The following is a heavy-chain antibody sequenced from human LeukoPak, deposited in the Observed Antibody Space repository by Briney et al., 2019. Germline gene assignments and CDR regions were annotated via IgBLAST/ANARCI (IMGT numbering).Heavy chain of an antibody. J-gene: IGHJ4*02. CDR2: ISFDEKNE. Sequence: GGSLRLSCAASGFTFSSYGMHWVRQAPGKGLEWVAVISFDEKNEYYADSVKGRFTISRDNSKNTLYLQMNSLSAEDTAVYYCAKGGSSSCYDRFDYWGQGTLVTVSS. CDR3: AKGGSSSCYDRFDY. V-gene: IGHV3-30*18. CDR1: GFTFSSYG. D-gene: IGHD6-13*01.